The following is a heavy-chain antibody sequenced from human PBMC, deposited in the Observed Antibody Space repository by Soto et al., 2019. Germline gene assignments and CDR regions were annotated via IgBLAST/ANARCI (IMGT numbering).Heavy chain of an antibody. J-gene: IGHJ4*02. CDR1: GFTFSSYS. CDR3: ARDRPPTPFDY. CDR2: ISSSSSYI. V-gene: IGHV3-21*01. Sequence: PGGSLRLSCAASGFTFSSYSMNWVRQAPGKGLGWVSSISSSSSYIYYADSVKGRFTISRDNAKNSLYLQMNSLRAEDTAVYYCARDRPPTPFDYWGQGTLVTVSS.